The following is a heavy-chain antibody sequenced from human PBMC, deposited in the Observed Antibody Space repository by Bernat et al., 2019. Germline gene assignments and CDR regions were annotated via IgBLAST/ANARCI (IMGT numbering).Heavy chain of an antibody. CDR1: GFTFSSYA. V-gene: IGHV3-23*04. D-gene: IGHD6-6*01. CDR2: IVGSGSST. CDR3: AKGIAARDAFDI. J-gene: IGHJ3*02. Sequence: EVKLVESGGGLVQPGGSLRLSCAASGFTFSSYAVTWVRQAPGKGLEWVSGIVGSGSSTNYADSVKGRFTVSRDNSRDTLYLQMNSLRVEDTAVYYCAKGIAARDAFDIWGQGTMVTVSS.